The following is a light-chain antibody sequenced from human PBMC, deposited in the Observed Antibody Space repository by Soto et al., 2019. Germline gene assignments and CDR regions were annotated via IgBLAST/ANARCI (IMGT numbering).Light chain of an antibody. CDR2: EPS. V-gene: IGKV3-11*01. CDR3: QQRAKCPQT. Sequence: EIVLTQSPATLSSSLGERATLSYRASQRVSVYLAWYQQKPDQAPRLLIFEPSSRATGIPARFSGSGSGTDFTLTISSLQPEDSAVYYCQQRAKCPQTFGQGTKVEIK. CDR1: QRVSVY. J-gene: IGKJ1*01.